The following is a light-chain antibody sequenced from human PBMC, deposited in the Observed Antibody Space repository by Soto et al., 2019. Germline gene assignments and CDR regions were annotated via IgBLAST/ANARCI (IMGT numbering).Light chain of an antibody. CDR1: SSDVGAYNY. Sequence: QSALTQPASVSGSPGQSITISCTGTSSDVGAYNYVSWYQQHPGKAPKVLIFDVSNRPSGVSNRFSGSKSANTASLTISGLQAEDEADYFCFLYTTSSTAVFGGGTQLTVL. CDR3: FLYTTSSTAV. J-gene: IGLJ7*01. V-gene: IGLV2-14*01. CDR2: DVS.